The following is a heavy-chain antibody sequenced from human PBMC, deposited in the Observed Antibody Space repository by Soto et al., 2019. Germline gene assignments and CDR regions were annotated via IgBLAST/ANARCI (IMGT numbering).Heavy chain of an antibody. D-gene: IGHD6-13*01. CDR1: GFTFISYA. V-gene: IGHV3-23*01. CDR3: AKGRIAAAGRRAFEI. CDR2: ISTSGGGT. J-gene: IGHJ3*02. Sequence: EVQLLESGGGLVQPGGSLRLSCAASGFTFISYAMSWVRQAPGKGLEWVSAISTSGGGTYYTDSVKGRFTISRDNSKKAVYLQMKSLRAEDTALYYCAKGRIAAAGRRAFEIWGQGTMVTGSS.